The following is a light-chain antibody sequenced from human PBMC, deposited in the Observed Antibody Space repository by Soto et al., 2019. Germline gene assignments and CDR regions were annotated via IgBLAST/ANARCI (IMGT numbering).Light chain of an antibody. J-gene: IGKJ1*01. CDR1: QGISSY. CDR3: QQLNNYPRT. Sequence: DIQLTQPPSFLSASVGDRVTITCRASQGISSYLAWYQQKPGKAPKLLISTASTLQSGVPSRFSGSGSGTEFTLTISSRQPADFATYYCQQLNNYPRTFGQGTKVDIK. CDR2: TAS. V-gene: IGKV1-9*01.